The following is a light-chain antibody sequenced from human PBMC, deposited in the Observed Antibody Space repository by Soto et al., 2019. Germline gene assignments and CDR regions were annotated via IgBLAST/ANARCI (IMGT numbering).Light chain of an antibody. CDR2: SAS. V-gene: IGKV1-17*01. CDR3: VQHSDYPFT. CDR1: QGIRDA. Sequence: DIQMTQSPSSLSASVGDRVTITCRASQGIRDALGWYQQKPGKVPKRLIYSASTLQNGVPSRFSGTGSETEFTLTISSLQPEDFATYFCVQHSDYPFTFGQGTRLDI. J-gene: IGKJ2*01.